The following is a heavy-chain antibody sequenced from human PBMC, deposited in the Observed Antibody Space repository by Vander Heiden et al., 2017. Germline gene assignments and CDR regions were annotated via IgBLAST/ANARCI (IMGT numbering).Heavy chain of an antibody. V-gene: IGHV4-34*01. CDR3: ARRAPYTAMANGEFYGMDV. CDR2: IKHRGST. J-gene: IGHJ6*02. Sequence: QVHLQQLGAGLLKPSEPLSLTCAVHGGSFSGYYWSWIRQPPGTGLECIGDIKHRGSTNYNPPLKSRVTISVDTAKNQFSLKLSSVTAADTAVYCCARRAPYTAMANGEFYGMDVWGQGTTVTDSS. D-gene: IGHD5-18*01. CDR1: GGSFSGYY.